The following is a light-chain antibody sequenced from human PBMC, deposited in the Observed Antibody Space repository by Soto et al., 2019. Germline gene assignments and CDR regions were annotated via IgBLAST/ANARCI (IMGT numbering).Light chain of an antibody. CDR2: EAS. CDR1: QTLSSR. Sequence: DIGMKQSPATLSVSVGDRVTITCRASQTLSSRLAWYQQKPGKAPRLLIYEASTLKSGVPSRFSGSGSGTEFTLTISSLQSEDFAVYYCQQYNNWPRTFGQGTKVDIK. J-gene: IGKJ1*01. CDR3: QQYNNWPRT. V-gene: IGKV1-5*01.